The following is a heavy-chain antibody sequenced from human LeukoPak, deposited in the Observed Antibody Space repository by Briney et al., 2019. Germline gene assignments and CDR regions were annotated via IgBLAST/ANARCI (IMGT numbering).Heavy chain of an antibody. J-gene: IGHJ4*02. Sequence: SETLSLTCTVSGDSISNFYWSWIRQPAGKGLEWIGRIYTSGNTLYNPSLKSRVTMSLDTSRNQFSLKVSSVTAADTAVYYCARGPHYFDQWGQGTLVTVSS. V-gene: IGHV4-4*07. CDR2: IYTSGNT. CDR1: GDSISNFY. CDR3: ARGPHYFDQ.